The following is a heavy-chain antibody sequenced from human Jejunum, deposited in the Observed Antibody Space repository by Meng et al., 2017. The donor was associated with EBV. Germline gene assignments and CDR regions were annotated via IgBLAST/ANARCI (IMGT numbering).Heavy chain of an antibody. CDR3: ARQGPSGSSFDY. CDR2: YSNSGSN. D-gene: IGHD1-26*01. Sequence: QLLQDAGQGRVTPSEVLSTTCTASGGSISSSSYYWGRIGQPRGKWLEWIGTYSNSGSNSYNSSLKSRMTISAATSKNQFALKLITVTAADTAAYYCARQGPSGSSFDYWGQGTLVTVSS. V-gene: IGHV4-39*01. CDR1: GGSISSSSYY. J-gene: IGHJ4*02.